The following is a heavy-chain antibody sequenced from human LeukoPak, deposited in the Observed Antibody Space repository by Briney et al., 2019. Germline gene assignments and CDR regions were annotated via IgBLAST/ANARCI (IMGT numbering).Heavy chain of an antibody. CDR1: GFTFGDYT. D-gene: IGHD3-16*01. CDR2: IRSKAYGGTT. V-gene: IGHV3-49*05. J-gene: IGHJ4*02. Sequence: KAGGSLRLSCTASGFTFGDYTVTWFRQAPGKGLEWVGFIRSKAYGGTTGDAASVKGRFTISRDDSKSIAYLQMNSLKTEDTAVYYCIRGGANSPLDYWGQGTLVTVSS. CDR3: IRGGANSPLDY.